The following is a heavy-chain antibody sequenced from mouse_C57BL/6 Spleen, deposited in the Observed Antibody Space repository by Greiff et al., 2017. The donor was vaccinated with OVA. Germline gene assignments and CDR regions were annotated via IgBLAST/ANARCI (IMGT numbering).Heavy chain of an antibody. V-gene: IGHV2-2*01. D-gene: IGHD2-5*01. Sequence: VQLQQSGPGLVQPSQILSITCTVSGFSLTSYGVHWVRQSPGKGLEWLGVIWSGGSTDYNAAFISRLSISKDNSKSQVFFKMNSLQADDTAIYYCASAYYSNPNAMDYWGQGTSVTVSS. CDR2: IWSGGST. J-gene: IGHJ4*01. CDR3: ASAYYSNPNAMDY. CDR1: GFSLTSYG.